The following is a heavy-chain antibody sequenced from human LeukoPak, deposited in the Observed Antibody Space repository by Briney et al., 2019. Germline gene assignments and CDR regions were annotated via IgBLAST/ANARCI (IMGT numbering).Heavy chain of an antibody. J-gene: IGHJ4*02. D-gene: IGHD6-13*01. Sequence: GASVKVSCKASGYTFTSYDINWVRQAPGQGLEWMGWINPNSGGTNYAQKFQGRVTMTRDTSISTAYMELSRLRSDDTAVYYCAALKYSSKGPFDYWGQGTLVTVSS. V-gene: IGHV1-2*02. CDR3: AALKYSSKGPFDY. CDR2: INPNSGGT. CDR1: GYTFTSYD.